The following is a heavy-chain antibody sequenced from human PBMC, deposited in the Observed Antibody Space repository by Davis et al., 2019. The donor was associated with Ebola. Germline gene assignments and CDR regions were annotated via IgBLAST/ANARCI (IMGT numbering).Heavy chain of an antibody. CDR1: GGSISSSNW. D-gene: IGHD4-11*01. V-gene: IGHV4-4*02. Sequence: SEPLSLTCALSGGSISSSNWWSWVRQPPGKGLEWIGAIYHSGSTNYNPSLKSRVTISVDTSKNQFSLKLSSVTAADTAVYYCARAPVTIYYYYGMDVWGQGTTVTVSS. CDR2: IYHSGST. J-gene: IGHJ6*02. CDR3: ARAPVTIYYYYGMDV.